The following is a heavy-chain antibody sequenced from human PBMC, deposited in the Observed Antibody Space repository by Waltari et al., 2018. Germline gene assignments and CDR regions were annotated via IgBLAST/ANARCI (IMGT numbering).Heavy chain of an antibody. CDR3: ARNGYCSGGSCPPGVDY. V-gene: IGHV4-59*11. J-gene: IGHJ4*02. D-gene: IGHD2-15*01. CDR2: IYYRGST. CDR1: GGSISSHY. Sequence: QVQLQESGPGLVKPSETLSLTCTVSGGSISSHYWSWIRQPPGKGLEWIGYIYYRGSTNYNPALKSRVTISVDTSKNQFSLKLSSVTAADTAVYYCARNGYCSGGSCPPGVDYWGQGTLVTVSS.